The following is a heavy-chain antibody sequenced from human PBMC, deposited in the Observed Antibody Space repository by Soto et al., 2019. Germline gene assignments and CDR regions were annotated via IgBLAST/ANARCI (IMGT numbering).Heavy chain of an antibody. CDR2: IYYSGST. D-gene: IGHD2-2*02. V-gene: IGHV4-59*08. CDR1: GGSISSYY. CDR3: ARHRQDIVVVPAALPLDH. Sequence: PSETLSLTCTVSGGSISSYYWSWIRQPPGKGLEWIGYIYYSGSTNYNPSLKSRVTISVDTSKNQFSLKLSSVTAADTAVYYCARHRQDIVVVPAALPLDHWGQGTLVTSPQ. J-gene: IGHJ5*02.